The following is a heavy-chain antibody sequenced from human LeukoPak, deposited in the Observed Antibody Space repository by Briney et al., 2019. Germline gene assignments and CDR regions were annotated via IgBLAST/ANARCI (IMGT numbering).Heavy chain of an antibody. CDR2: ISYDGSNK. CDR3: AKGATIITILGVVNPYFDY. CDR1: GFTFSSYG. Sequence: GGSLRLSCAASGFTFSSYGMHWVRQAPGKGLEWVAVISYDGSNKYYADSVKGRFTISRDNSKNTLYLQMNSLRAEDTAVYYCAKGATIITILGVVNPYFDYWGQGTLVTVSS. V-gene: IGHV3-30*18. J-gene: IGHJ4*02. D-gene: IGHD3-3*01.